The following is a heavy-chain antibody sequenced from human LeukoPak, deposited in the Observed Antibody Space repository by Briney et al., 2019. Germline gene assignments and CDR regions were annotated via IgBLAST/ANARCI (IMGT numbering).Heavy chain of an antibody. J-gene: IGHJ3*02. Sequence: SETLSLTCTVSSGSISSYYWSWIRQPPGKGLEWIGYIYTSGSTNYNPSLKSRVTISVDTSKNQFSLKLSSVTAADTAVYYCARMWYYYDSSGSAFDIWGQGTMVTVSS. CDR3: ARMWYYYDSSGSAFDI. V-gene: IGHV4-4*09. CDR1: SGSISSYY. CDR2: IYTSGST. D-gene: IGHD3-22*01.